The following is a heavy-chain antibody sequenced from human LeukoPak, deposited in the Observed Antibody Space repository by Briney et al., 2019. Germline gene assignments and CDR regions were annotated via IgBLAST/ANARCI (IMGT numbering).Heavy chain of an antibody. CDR2: ISGSGGST. Sequence: GGSLRLSCAAPGFTFSSYAMSWVRQAPGKGLEWVSAISGSGGSTYYADSVKGRFTISRDNSKNTLYLQMNSLRAEDTAVYYCAIFRYYYDSSGYYGFWGQGTLVTVSS. V-gene: IGHV3-23*01. CDR3: AIFRYYYDSSGYYGF. CDR1: GFTFSSYA. D-gene: IGHD3-22*01. J-gene: IGHJ4*02.